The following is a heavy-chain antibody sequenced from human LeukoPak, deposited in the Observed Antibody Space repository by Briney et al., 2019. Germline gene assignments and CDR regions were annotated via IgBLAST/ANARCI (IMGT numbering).Heavy chain of an antibody. J-gene: IGHJ4*02. Sequence: GSSVKVSCKASGGTFTSYAISWVRQAPGQGLEWMGGIIPIFGTANYAQKFQGRVTITTDESTSTAYMELSSLRSEDTAVYYCAREYTHGPNRLDYWGQGTLVTVSS. CDR2: IIPIFGTA. V-gene: IGHV1-69*05. CDR3: AREYTHGPNRLDY. CDR1: GGTFTSYA. D-gene: IGHD5-18*01.